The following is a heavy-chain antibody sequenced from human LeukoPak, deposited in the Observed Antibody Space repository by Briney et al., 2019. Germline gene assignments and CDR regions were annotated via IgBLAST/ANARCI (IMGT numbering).Heavy chain of an antibody. D-gene: IGHD1-26*01. CDR2: INGDTT. J-gene: IGHJ3*02. V-gene: IGHV3-23*01. CDR3: ARELSGSYVNGAFDN. CDR1: GFTLNNDA. Sequence: GGSLRLSCAASGFTLNNDAMSWVRQAPGKGLEWVSAINGDTTHYAGSVKGRFTISRDNSKNTLYLQLNSLGVEDTAVYFCARELSGSYVNGAFDNWGQGTMVTVSS.